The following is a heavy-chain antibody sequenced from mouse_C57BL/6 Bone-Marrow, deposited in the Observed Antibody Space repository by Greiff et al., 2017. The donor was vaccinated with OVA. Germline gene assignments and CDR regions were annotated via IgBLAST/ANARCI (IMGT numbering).Heavy chain of an antibody. CDR2: ISNGGGST. Sequence: EVKLMESGGGLVQPGGSLKLSCAASGFTFSDYYMYWVRQTPENRLEWVAYISNGGGSTYYPDTVKGRFTISRDNAKNTLYLQMSRLKSEDTAMYYCARRLNYAMDYWGQGTSVTVSS. CDR3: ARRLNYAMDY. V-gene: IGHV5-12*01. CDR1: GFTFSDYY. J-gene: IGHJ4*01. D-gene: IGHD2-4*01.